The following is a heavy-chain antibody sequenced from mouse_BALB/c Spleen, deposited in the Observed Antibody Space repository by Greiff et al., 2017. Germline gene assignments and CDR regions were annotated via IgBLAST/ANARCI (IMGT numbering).Heavy chain of an antibody. CDR3: ARSDYRYEGYFDY. CDR2: IDTSDSYT. J-gene: IGHJ2*01. Sequence: QVQLQQPGAELVMPGASVKMSCKASGYTFTDYWMHWVKQRPGQGLEWIGAIDTSDSYTSYNQKFKGKATLTVDESSSTAYMQLSSLTSEDSAVYYCARSDYRYEGYFDYWGEGTTLTVSS. CDR1: GYTFTDYW. D-gene: IGHD2-14*01. V-gene: IGHV1-69*01.